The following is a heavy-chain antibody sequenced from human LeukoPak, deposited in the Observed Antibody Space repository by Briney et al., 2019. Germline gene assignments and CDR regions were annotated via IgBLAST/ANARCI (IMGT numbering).Heavy chain of an antibody. J-gene: IGHJ4*02. Sequence: ASVKVSCKASGYTFTGYYMHWVRQAPGQGLEWMGWINPNSGGTNYAQKFQGRVTMTRDTSISTAYMEPSRLRSDDTAVYYCARDQGYCSSTSCYSYWGQGTLVTVSS. V-gene: IGHV1-2*02. CDR3: ARDQGYCSSTSCYSY. CDR1: GYTFTGYY. D-gene: IGHD2-2*01. CDR2: INPNSGGT.